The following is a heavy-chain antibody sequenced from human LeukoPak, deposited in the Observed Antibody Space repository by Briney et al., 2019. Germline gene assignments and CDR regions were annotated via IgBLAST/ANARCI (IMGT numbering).Heavy chain of an antibody. J-gene: IGHJ4*02. CDR1: GFTVSSNY. CDR3: ASDYCINGACYPH. V-gene: IGHV3-53*01. Sequence: PGGSLRLSCAASGFTVSSNYMSWVRQAPGKGLEWVSVIYSGGSTYYADSVKGRFTISRDNSKYTLYLQMNSLRAEDTAVYYCASDYCINGACYPHWGQGTLVTVSS. CDR2: IYSGGST. D-gene: IGHD2-8*01.